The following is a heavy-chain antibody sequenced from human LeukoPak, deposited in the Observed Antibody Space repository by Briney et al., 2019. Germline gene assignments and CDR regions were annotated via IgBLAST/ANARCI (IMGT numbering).Heavy chain of an antibody. D-gene: IGHD3-22*01. Sequence: SETLSLTCTVSGGSLSSYYWSWVRQPAGQGLEWIGRFYTSEATNYNPSLKSRVTMSVDTSKNQFSLRLRSVTAADSAVYYCAREALIEGFYYYMNVWGKGTTVTVSS. CDR2: FYTSEAT. CDR1: GGSLSSYY. CDR3: AREALIEGFYYYMNV. J-gene: IGHJ6*03. V-gene: IGHV4-4*07.